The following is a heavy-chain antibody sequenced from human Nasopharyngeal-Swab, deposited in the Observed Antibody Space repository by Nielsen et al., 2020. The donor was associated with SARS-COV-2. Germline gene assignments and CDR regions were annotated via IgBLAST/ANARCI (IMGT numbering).Heavy chain of an antibody. J-gene: IGHJ4*02. D-gene: IGHD6-6*01. CDR2: ISGSGGST. Sequence: GGSLRLSCAASGFTFSSYAMSWVRQAPGKGLEWVSAISGSGGSTYYADSVKGRFTISRDNSKNTLYLQMNSLRAEDTAVYYCAKDQAGYSSSSGVFDYWGQGTLVTVSS. V-gene: IGHV3-23*01. CDR3: AKDQAGYSSSSGVFDY. CDR1: GFTFSSYA.